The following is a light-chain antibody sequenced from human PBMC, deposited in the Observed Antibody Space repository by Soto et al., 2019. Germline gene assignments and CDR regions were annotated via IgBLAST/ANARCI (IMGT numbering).Light chain of an antibody. V-gene: IGKV3-15*01. J-gene: IGKJ1*01. CDR3: QQYNNWPRT. Sequence: EIVMTQSPGTLSVSPGERATLFCRASQSLTSYLAWYQQKPDQAPRLLIYGASTRATGIPARFSGSGSGTEFTLTISSLQSEDFAVYYCQQYNNWPRTFGQGTKVDI. CDR1: QSLTSY. CDR2: GAS.